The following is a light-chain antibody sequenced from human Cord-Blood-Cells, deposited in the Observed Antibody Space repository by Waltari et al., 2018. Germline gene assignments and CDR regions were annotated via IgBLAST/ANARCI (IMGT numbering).Light chain of an antibody. CDR3: AAWDDSLNGVV. J-gene: IGLJ2*01. V-gene: IGLV1-44*01. CDR2: SNN. Sequence: QSVLTQPPSASGTPGQRVTISCSGSSSNIGSNTVNGYQQLPGTAPKLLIYSNNTRPAGVPDRFSGSKSGTSASLAISGLQSEDEADYYCAAWDDSLNGVVFGGGTKLTVL. CDR1: SSNIGSNT.